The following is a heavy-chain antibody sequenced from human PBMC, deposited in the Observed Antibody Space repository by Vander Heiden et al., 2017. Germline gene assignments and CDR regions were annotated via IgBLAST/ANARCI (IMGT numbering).Heavy chain of an antibody. J-gene: IGHJ6*02. D-gene: IGHD3-10*01. CDR1: GFTLSNYG. V-gene: IGHV3-33*01. Sequence: VQLVESGGGVVQPGRSLRLSCAASGFTLSNYGMHWVRQAPGKGLEWVAVTWDDGSRKYFADPVQDRFSISRDNSKVFLQMNSLRAEDTAVYYCARDGRVRGIIIRPYYYYGMDVWGQGTAVTVSS. CDR2: TWDDGSRK. CDR3: ARDGRVRGIIIRPYYYYGMDV.